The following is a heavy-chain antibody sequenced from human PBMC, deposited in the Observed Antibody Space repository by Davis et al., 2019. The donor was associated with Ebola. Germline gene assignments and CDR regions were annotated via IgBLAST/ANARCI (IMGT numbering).Heavy chain of an antibody. D-gene: IGHD1-26*01. CDR3: VRGWGRTGMGV. Sequence: PSETLSLTCAISGDSVSINRGAWNWIRQSPSRGLEWLGRTYYSSKWFNDYAVSVKSRITINPDTSKNQFSLQLSSVTPEDTAVYYCVRGWGRTGMGVWGQGTTVIVSS. CDR2: TYYSSKWFN. V-gene: IGHV6-1*01. J-gene: IGHJ6*02. CDR1: GDSVSINRGA.